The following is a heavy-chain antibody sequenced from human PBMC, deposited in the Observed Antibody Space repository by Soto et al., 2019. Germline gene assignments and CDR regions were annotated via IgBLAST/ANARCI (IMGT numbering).Heavy chain of an antibody. J-gene: IGHJ6*02. Sequence: QITLKESGPTLVRPTQTLTLTCTFSGFSLSTSGVGVGWIRQPPGKALEWLALIYWDDDKRYSPSLKSRLTSTEDTPNNQVVLTMTNRDPVDTATYYCAHSRCGGDCLQSYSSHYYYGMDVWGQGTTVTVSS. V-gene: IGHV2-5*02. D-gene: IGHD2-21*02. CDR3: AHSRCGGDCLQSYSSHYYYGMDV. CDR1: GFSLSTSGVG. CDR2: IYWDDDK.